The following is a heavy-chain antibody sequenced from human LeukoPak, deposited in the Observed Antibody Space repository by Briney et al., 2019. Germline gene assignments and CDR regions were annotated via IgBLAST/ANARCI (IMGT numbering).Heavy chain of an antibody. CDR3: ARVLLWFGESYYFDY. V-gene: IGHV3-23*01. CDR1: GFTFSSYA. Sequence: GGSLRLSCAASGFTFSSYAMSWVRQAPGTGLEWDSAISGSGGSTYYADSVKGRFTISRDNSKNTLYLQMNSLRAEDTAVYYCARVLLWFGESYYFDYWGQGTLVTVSS. D-gene: IGHD3-10*01. CDR2: ISGSGGST. J-gene: IGHJ4*02.